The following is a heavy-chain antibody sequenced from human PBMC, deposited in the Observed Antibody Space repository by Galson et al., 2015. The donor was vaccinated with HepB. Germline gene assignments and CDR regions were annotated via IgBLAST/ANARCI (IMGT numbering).Heavy chain of an antibody. CDR1: GFTFSSYW. Sequence: SLRLSCAASGFTFSSYWMHWVRQAPGKGLVWVSRINSDGSSTSYADSVKGRFTISRDNAKNTLYLQMNSLRAEDTAVYYCAKDRSGSYGIGNYWGQGTLVTVSS. V-gene: IGHV3-74*01. CDR2: INSDGSST. D-gene: IGHD1-26*01. J-gene: IGHJ4*02. CDR3: AKDRSGSYGIGNY.